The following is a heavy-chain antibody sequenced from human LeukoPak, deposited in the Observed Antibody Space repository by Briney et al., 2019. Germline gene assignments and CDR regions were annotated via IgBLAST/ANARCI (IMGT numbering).Heavy chain of an antibody. Sequence: GGSLRLSCAASGFTFSSYGMHWVRQAPGKGLEWVAFIRYDGSNKYYADSVKGRFTISRDNAKNTLSLQMNSLRAEDTAFYHCARGKWELLLSYFDSWGQGILVTVSS. CDR3: ARGKWELLLSYFDS. CDR2: IRYDGSNK. V-gene: IGHV3-30*02. J-gene: IGHJ4*02. CDR1: GFTFSSYG. D-gene: IGHD1-26*01.